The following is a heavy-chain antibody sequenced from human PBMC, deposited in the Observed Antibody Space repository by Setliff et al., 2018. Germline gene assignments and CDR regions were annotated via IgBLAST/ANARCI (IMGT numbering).Heavy chain of an antibody. Sequence: SETLSLTCTVSGGSVSSGSYYWSWIRQPAGKGLEWFGHIYKSGSTNYNPSLKSRVTMSVDTSNNQLSLKLTSVSAADTAMYYCARDSNYEGAYDYWGQGTLVTVSS. V-gene: IGHV4-61*09. D-gene: IGHD4-4*01. CDR2: IYKSGST. J-gene: IGHJ4*02. CDR3: ARDSNYEGAYDY. CDR1: GGSVSSGSYY.